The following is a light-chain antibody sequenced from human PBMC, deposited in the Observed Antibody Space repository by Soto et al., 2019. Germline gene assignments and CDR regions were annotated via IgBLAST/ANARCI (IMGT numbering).Light chain of an antibody. Sequence: QSALTQPASVSGSPGQSITISWTGTSSDVGYYNYVTWLQQHPGQAPKLMIYEVTNRPPGVSNRFSGSKSGNTASLTISGLQAEDEADYYCSSYTTSTTWVFGGGTKLTVL. CDR2: EVT. CDR1: SSDVGYYNY. J-gene: IGLJ3*02. CDR3: SSYTTSTTWV. V-gene: IGLV2-14*01.